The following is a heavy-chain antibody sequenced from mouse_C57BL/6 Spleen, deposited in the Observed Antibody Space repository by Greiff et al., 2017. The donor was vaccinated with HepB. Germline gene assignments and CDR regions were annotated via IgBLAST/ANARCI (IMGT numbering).Heavy chain of an antibody. CDR1: GYTFTGYW. CDR3: ERGGSSSWDFDY. Sequence: QVQLQQSGAELVKPGASVKLSCKASGYTFTGYWIEWVKQRPGNGLEWIGEILPGSGSTNYNEKFKGKATLTADTSSNTAYMQLSSLTTEDSAVYCCERGGSSSWDFDYWGQGTTVTVSS. D-gene: IGHD1-1*01. J-gene: IGHJ1*01. CDR2: ILPGSGST. V-gene: IGHV1-9*01.